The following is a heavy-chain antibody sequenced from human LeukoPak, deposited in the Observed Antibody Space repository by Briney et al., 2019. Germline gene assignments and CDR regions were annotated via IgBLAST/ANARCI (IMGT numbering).Heavy chain of an antibody. D-gene: IGHD3-3*01. V-gene: IGHV3-11*01. CDR2: ISSSGSTI. CDR1: GFTFSDYY. Sequence: KPGGSLRPSCAASGFTFSDYYMSWIRQAPGKGLEWVSYISSSGSTIYYADSVKGRFTISRDNAKNSLYLQMNSLRAEDTAVYYCARDPSPRVFYYMDVWGKGTTVTISS. J-gene: IGHJ6*03. CDR3: ARDPSPRVFYYMDV.